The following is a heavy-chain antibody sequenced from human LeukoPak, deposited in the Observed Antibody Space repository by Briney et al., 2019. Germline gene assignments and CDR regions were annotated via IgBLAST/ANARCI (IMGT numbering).Heavy chain of an antibody. CDR2: IKQDGSEK. CDR1: GFTFSSYW. V-gene: IGHV3-7*01. CDR3: AGDPRSAMVRGVKKNWFDP. D-gene: IGHD3-10*01. J-gene: IGHJ5*02. Sequence: GGSLRLSCAASGFTFSSYWMSWVRQAPGKGLEWVANIKQDGSEKYYVDSVKGRFTISRDNAKNSLYPQMNSLRAEDTAVYYCAGDPRSAMVRGVKKNWFDPWGQGTLVTVSS.